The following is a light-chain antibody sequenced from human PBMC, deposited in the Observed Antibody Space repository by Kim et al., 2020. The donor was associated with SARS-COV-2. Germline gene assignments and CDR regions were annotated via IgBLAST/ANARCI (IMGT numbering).Light chain of an antibody. V-gene: IGKV3-15*01. J-gene: IGKJ1*01. CDR3: QQYNNWPPWT. CDR1: QSISSN. CDR2: AAS. Sequence: EIVMTQSPATLSVSPGERATLSCRASQSISSNLAWYQQKPGQAPSLLIYAASTRATDIPARFSGSGSGTEFTLTISSLQSEDFAVYYCQQYNNWPPWTFGQGTKVEIK.